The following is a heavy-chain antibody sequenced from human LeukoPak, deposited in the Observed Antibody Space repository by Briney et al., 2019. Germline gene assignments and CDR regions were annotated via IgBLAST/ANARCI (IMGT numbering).Heavy chain of an antibody. Sequence: PGGSLRLSCSASGFIFSTYTMYWVRQAPGKGLEYVSVINGDGRTTYYIDSVKGRFTISRDNSKNTLYLRMSSLRADDTAVYYCVGDQVDDTGYLRWGQGTRVTVSA. J-gene: IGHJ4*02. V-gene: IGHV3-64D*06. CDR1: GFIFSTYT. CDR2: INGDGRTT. D-gene: IGHD5-12*01. CDR3: VGDQVDDTGYLR.